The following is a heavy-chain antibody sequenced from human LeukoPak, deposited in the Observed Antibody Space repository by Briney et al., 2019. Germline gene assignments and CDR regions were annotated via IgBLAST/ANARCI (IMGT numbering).Heavy chain of an antibody. CDR2: IFYSGST. D-gene: IGHD7-27*01. V-gene: IGHV4-39*01. CDR1: GGSISTSNYY. J-gene: IGHJ6*03. CDR3: ARHFLWDYYYYYYMDV. Sequence: SETLSLTCTVSGGSISTSNYYWGWIRQPPGKGLEWIGNIFYSGSTYYSPSLKSRVTISLDTSKNQFSLKLSSVTAADTAVYYCARHFLWDYYYYYYMDVWGKGTTVTISS.